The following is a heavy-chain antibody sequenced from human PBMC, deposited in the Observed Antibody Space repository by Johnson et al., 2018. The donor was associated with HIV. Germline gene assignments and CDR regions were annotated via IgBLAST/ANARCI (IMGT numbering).Heavy chain of an antibody. CDR2: ISYDGSNK. Sequence: QVQLVESGGGVVQPGRSLRLSCAASGFTFGTFAMHWVRQAPGKGLEWVAVISYDGSNKKYADSVKGRFTISRDNSKNTLYLQMNSLRAEDTAVYYCAKGRDSSGFGAFDIWGQGTMVTVSS. CDR1: GFTFGTFA. CDR3: AKGRDSSGFGAFDI. J-gene: IGHJ3*02. D-gene: IGHD3-22*01. V-gene: IGHV3-30*04.